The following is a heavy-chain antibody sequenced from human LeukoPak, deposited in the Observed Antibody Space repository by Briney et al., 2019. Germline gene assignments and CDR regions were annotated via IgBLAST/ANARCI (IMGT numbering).Heavy chain of an antibody. CDR2: FTRNDETT. CDR3: AKGDYYGSGGGGFDY. CDR1: GFTFSSYA. J-gene: IGHJ4*02. V-gene: IGHV3-23*01. D-gene: IGHD3-10*01. Sequence: GGSLRLSCAASGFTFSSYAMSWVRQAPGKGLEWVSGFTRNDETTSYADSVKGRFTISRDNSRDTLYLQMNSLTAEDTAVYYCAKGDYYGSGGGGFDYWGQGTLVTVSS.